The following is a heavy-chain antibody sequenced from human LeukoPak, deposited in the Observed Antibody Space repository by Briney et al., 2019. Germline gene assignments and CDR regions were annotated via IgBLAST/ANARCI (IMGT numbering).Heavy chain of an antibody. J-gene: IGHJ4*02. CDR1: GGSISSYY. CDR3: ARTYDYVWGSYRYPGYIDY. Sequence: PSETLSLTCTVSGGSISSYYWSWIRQPPGKGLEWIGYIYYSGSTNYNPSLKSRVTISVDTSKNQFSLKLSSVTAADTAVYYCARTYDYVWGSYRYPGYIDYWGQGTLVTVSS. D-gene: IGHD3-16*02. V-gene: IGHV4-59*12. CDR2: IYYSGST.